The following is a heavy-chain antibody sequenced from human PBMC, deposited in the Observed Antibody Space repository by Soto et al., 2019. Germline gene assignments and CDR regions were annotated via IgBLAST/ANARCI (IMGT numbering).Heavy chain of an antibody. J-gene: IGHJ5*02. CDR3: ARRNDYIWGSYRYSP. CDR1: GGSFSGYY. CDR2: INHSGST. D-gene: IGHD3-16*02. V-gene: IGHV4-34*01. Sequence: SETLSLTCAVYGGSFSGYYWSWIRQPPGKGLEWIGEINHSGSTNYNPSLKSRVTISVDTSKNQFSLKLSSVTAADTAVYYCARRNDYIWGSYRYSPWGQGTLVTVSS.